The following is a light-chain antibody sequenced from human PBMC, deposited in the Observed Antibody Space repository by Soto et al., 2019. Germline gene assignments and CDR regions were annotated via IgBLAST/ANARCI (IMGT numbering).Light chain of an antibody. CDR1: QSVSSSY. V-gene: IGKV3-20*01. CDR2: GAS. CDR3: QQYDSSPLT. J-gene: IGKJ4*01. Sequence: EIVLTQSPGTLSLSLGERATLPCRASQSVSSSYLAWYQQKPGQAPRLLIYGASNRATGIPDRFSGSGSGTDFTLTISRLEPEDFAVYFCQQYDSSPLTFAGGTKVEIK.